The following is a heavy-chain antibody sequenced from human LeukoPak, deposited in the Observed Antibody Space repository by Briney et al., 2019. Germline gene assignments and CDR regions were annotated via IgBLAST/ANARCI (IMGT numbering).Heavy chain of an antibody. CDR2: ISSSSSYI. D-gene: IGHD3-3*01. J-gene: IGHJ3*02. CDR1: GFTFSSYA. CDR3: ARDVTIFGVAPDAFDI. Sequence: GGSLRLSCAASGFTFSSYAMHWVRQAPGKGLEWVSSISSSSSYIYYADSVKGRFTISRDNAKNSLYLQMNSLRAEDTAVYYCARDVTIFGVAPDAFDIWGQGTMVTVSS. V-gene: IGHV3-21*01.